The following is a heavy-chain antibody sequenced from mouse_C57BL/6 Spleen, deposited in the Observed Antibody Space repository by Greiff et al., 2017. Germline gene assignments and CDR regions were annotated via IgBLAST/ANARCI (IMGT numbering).Heavy chain of an antibody. Sequence: VKLQESGPELVKPGASVKISCKASGYAFSSSWMNWVKQRPGKGLEWIGLIYPGDGDTNYNGKFKGKATLTADKSSSTAYMQLSSRTSEDSAVYFCARGREYYGSSYGYFDVWGTRSTVTVSS. J-gene: IGHJ1*03. V-gene: IGHV1-82*01. CDR1: GYAFSSSW. CDR2: IYPGDGDT. CDR3: ARGREYYGSSYGYFDV. D-gene: IGHD1-1*01.